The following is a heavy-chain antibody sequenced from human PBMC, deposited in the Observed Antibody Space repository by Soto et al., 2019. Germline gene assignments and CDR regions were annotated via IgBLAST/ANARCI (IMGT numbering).Heavy chain of an antibody. CDR2: ISYDGSNK. CDR3: ARDERGGGALDY. CDR1: GFTFSSYA. Sequence: QVQLVESGGGVVQPGRSLRLSCAASGFTFSSYAMHWVRQAPGKGLEWVAVISYDGSNKYYADSVKGRFTISRDNSKNTLYLQMNSLRAEDTAVYYCARDERGGGALDYWCQGTLVTVSS. V-gene: IGHV3-30-3*01. D-gene: IGHD2-21*01. J-gene: IGHJ4*02.